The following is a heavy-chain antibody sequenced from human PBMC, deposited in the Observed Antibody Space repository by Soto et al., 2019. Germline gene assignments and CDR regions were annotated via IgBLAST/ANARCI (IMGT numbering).Heavy chain of an antibody. CDR3: AKDMKWGGMTTIHYFDS. D-gene: IGHD4-17*01. V-gene: IGHV3-9*02. CDR2: ISANSDTI. Sequence: EVQLVESGGGLVQPGRSLRLSCVASGFTADDYAMHWVRQAPGKGLEWVSGISANSDTIDSPDSVKGQFTISKDNAKNSLFLQMNSLRPEDTAFYYCAKDMKWGGMTTIHYFDSWGQGTLVTVSS. CDR1: GFTADDYA. J-gene: IGHJ4*02.